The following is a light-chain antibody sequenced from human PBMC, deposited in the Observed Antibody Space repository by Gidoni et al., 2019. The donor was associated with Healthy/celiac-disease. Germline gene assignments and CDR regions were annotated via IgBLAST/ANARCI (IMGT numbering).Light chain of an antibody. CDR3: QQLNSFY. J-gene: IGKJ4*01. CDR1: QGISSY. CDR2: AAY. V-gene: IGKV1-9*01. Sequence: DIQLTQSPSFLSASVGDRVTITCRASQGISSYLAWYQQKPGKDPKLLIYAAYTLQSGVPSRFSGSGSGTEFTLTISSLQPEDFATYYCQQLNSFYFGGGTKVEIK.